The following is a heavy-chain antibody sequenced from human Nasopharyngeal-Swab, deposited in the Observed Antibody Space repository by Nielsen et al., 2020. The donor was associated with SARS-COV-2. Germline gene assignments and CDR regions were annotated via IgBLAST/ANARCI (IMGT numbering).Heavy chain of an antibody. CDR1: GGSISSSSYY. V-gene: IGHV4-30-4*08. J-gene: IGHJ6*02. Sequence: SETLSLTCTVSGGSISSSSYYWGWIRQPPGKGLEWIGYIYYSGSTYYNPSLKSRVTISVDTSKNQFSLKLSSVTAADTAVYYCARRGYYYGMDVWGQGTTVTVSS. CDR3: ARRGYYYGMDV. CDR2: IYYSGST.